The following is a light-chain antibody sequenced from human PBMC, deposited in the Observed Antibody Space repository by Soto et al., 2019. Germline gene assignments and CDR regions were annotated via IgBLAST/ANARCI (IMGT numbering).Light chain of an antibody. CDR2: GAS. Sequence: EIVLTQSPGTLSLSPGERATLSCRASQSVSSSYLALYQQKPGQAPRLLIYGASSRATGIPDRFSGSGSGTDFTLTISRLEPEDFATYYCQQNYSPPPITFGQGTRLEIK. V-gene: IGKV3-20*01. CDR3: QQNYSPPPIT. J-gene: IGKJ5*01. CDR1: QSVSSSY.